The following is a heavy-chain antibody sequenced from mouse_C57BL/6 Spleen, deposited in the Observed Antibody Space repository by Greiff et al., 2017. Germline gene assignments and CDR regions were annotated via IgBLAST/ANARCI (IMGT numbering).Heavy chain of an antibody. CDR1: GYTFTSYW. Sequence: QVQLQQPGAELVKPGASVKLSCKASGYTFTSYWMHWVKQRPGRGLEWIGRIDPNSGGTKYHEKFKSKATLTVDKPSSTAYMQLISLTSEEAAVYYYAREEGSGYVFAYWGQGTLVTVSA. V-gene: IGHV1-72*01. J-gene: IGHJ3*01. D-gene: IGHD3-2*02. CDR2: IDPNSGGT. CDR3: AREEGSGYVFAY.